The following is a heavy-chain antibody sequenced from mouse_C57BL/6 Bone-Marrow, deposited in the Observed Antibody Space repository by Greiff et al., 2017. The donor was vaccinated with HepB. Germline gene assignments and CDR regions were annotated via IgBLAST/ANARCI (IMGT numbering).Heavy chain of an antibody. V-gene: IGHV5-17*01. Sequence: EVQVVESGGGLVKPGGSLKLSCAASGFTFSDYGMHWVRQAPEKGLEWVAYISSGSSTNYYADTVKGRFTISRDNAKNTLFLQMTSLRSEDTAMYYCARSYYGSSYEGWFAYWGQGTLVTVSA. D-gene: IGHD1-1*01. CDR2: ISSGSSTN. CDR3: ARSYYGSSYEGWFAY. CDR1: GFTFSDYG. J-gene: IGHJ3*01.